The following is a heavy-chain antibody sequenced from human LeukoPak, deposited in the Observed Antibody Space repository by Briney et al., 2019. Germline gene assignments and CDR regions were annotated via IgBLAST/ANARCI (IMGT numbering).Heavy chain of an antibody. CDR2: INPNSGGT. J-gene: IGHJ3*02. CDR1: GYTFTGYY. Sequence: ASVKVSCKASGYTFTGYYMHWVRQAPGQGLEWMGWINPNSGGTNYAQKFQGWVTMTRDTSISTAYMELSRLRSDDTAVYYGARAYDILTGYYNAFDIWGQGTMVTVSS. V-gene: IGHV1-2*04. D-gene: IGHD3-9*01. CDR3: ARAYDILTGYYNAFDI.